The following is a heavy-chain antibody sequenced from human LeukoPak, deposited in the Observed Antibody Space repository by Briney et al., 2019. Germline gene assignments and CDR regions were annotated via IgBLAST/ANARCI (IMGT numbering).Heavy chain of an antibody. CDR2: INPSGGST. V-gene: IGHV1-46*01. Sequence: ASVKVSCKASGYTFTSYYMHWVRQAPGQGLEWMGIINPSGGSTTYAQKFQGRVTITADESTSTAYMELSSLRSEDTAVYYCARALTIAVAGIFLYWGQGTLVTVSS. D-gene: IGHD6-19*01. CDR3: ARALTIAVAGIFLY. CDR1: GYTFTSYY. J-gene: IGHJ4*02.